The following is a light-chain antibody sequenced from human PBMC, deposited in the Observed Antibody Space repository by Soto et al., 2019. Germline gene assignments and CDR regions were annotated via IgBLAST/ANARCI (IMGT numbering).Light chain of an antibody. Sequence: SVLTQSPGTLSLSPGEGATLSCRTSQSISSTYLAWYQQRXGQAPRLLIYAASSRATGIPDRFSGSGSGTDFTLTISRLEPEDFAVYYCQQYFGSLYTFGQGTKLEIK. CDR3: QQYFGSLYT. CDR2: AAS. V-gene: IGKV3-20*01. CDR1: QSISSTY. J-gene: IGKJ2*01.